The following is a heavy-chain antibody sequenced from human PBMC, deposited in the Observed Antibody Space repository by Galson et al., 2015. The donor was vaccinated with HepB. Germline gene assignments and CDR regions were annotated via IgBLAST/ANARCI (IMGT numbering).Heavy chain of an antibody. CDR3: ARDALYYYGMDV. Sequence: SLRLSCAASGFTFSSYDMHWVRQATGKGLEWVSAIGTAGDTYYPGSVKGRFTISRENAKNSLYLQMNSLRAGDTAVYYCARDALYYYGMDVWGQGTTVTVSS. J-gene: IGHJ6*02. V-gene: IGHV3-13*01. CDR1: GFTFSSYD. CDR2: IGTAGDT.